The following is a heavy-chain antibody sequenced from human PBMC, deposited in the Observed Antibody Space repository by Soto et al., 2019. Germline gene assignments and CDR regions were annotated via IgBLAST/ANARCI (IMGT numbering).Heavy chain of an antibody. CDR2: INPSGGST. V-gene: IGHV1-46*01. Sequence: ASVKVSCKASGYTFTSYYMHWVRQAPGQGLEWMGIINPSGGSTSYAQKFQGRVTMTRDTSTSTVYMELSSLRSEDTAVYYCARCGAVVGKRVWFDPWGQGPLVTVSS. CDR3: ARCGAVVGKRVWFDP. D-gene: IGHD6-19*01. J-gene: IGHJ5*02. CDR1: GYTFTSYY.